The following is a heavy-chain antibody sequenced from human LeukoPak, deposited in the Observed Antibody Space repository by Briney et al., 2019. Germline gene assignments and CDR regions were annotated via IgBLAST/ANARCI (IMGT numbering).Heavy chain of an antibody. V-gene: IGHV1-8*01. CDR2: MNPNSGNT. CDR3: ARDIGFLEWITLDY. Sequence: ASVKVSCKASGYTFTSYDINRERQATGQGLEWMGWMNPNSGNTGYAQKFQGRVTMTRNTSISTAYMELSSLRSEDTAVYYCARDIGFLEWITLDYWGQGTLVTVSS. D-gene: IGHD3-3*01. CDR1: GYTFTSYD. J-gene: IGHJ4*02.